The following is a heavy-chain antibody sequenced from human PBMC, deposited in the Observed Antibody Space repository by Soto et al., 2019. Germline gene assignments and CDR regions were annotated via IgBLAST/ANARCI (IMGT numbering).Heavy chain of an antibody. D-gene: IGHD3-3*01. Sequence: QVQLVQSGPEVKKPGASVKVSCKGSGYTFNSFGISWVRQAPGQGLEWMGWISGYNANTKYAQKFQGRVTMTTDTSTSTAYMDLRSLRSDDTAVYYWARDFWSGRLPYHFAFGGQGPLVTVSS. CDR2: ISGYNANT. J-gene: IGHJ4*02. CDR3: ARDFWSGRLPYHFAF. V-gene: IGHV1-18*01. CDR1: GYTFNSFG.